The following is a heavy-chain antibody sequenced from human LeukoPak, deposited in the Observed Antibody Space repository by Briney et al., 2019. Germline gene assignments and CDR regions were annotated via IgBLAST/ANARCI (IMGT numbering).Heavy chain of an antibody. CDR3: ARTDMLYSSGWFDY. D-gene: IGHD6-19*01. CDR1: GHTFTSYG. J-gene: IGHJ4*02. V-gene: IGHV1-18*01. Sequence: ASVKVSCKASGHTFTSYGISWVRQAPGQGLEWMGWISAYNGNTNYAQKLQGRVTMTTDTSTSTAYMELRSLRSDDTAVYYCARTDMLYSSGWFDYWGQGTLVTVSS. CDR2: ISAYNGNT.